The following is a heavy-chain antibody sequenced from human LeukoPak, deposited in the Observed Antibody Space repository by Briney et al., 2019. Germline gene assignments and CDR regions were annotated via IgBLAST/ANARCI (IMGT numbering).Heavy chain of an antibody. Sequence: GGSLRLSCAASGFTFNNYNISWVRQAPGKGLEWVSYISSSSSPIYYADSVKGRFTISRDNAKNSLYLQMNSLRDEDTAVYYCARAAITMVRGVIKYYFDYWGQGTLVTVSS. CDR2: ISSSSSPI. J-gene: IGHJ4*02. V-gene: IGHV3-48*02. CDR1: GFTFNNYN. D-gene: IGHD3-10*01. CDR3: ARAAITMVRGVIKYYFDY.